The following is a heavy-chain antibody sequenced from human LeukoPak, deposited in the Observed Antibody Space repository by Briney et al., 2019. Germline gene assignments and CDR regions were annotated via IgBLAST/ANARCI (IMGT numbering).Heavy chain of an antibody. CDR2: TYYRSKWYN. D-gene: IGHD3-10*01. Sequence: SQTLSLTCAISGDSVSSNSVAWNWIRQSPSRGLEWLGRTYYRSKWYNDYAVSVKSRVTINPDTSKNQFSLQLSSVTPEDTAVYYCARVRVRGVTLDWYFDLWGRGTLVTVSS. CDR1: GDSVSSNSVA. V-gene: IGHV6-1*01. CDR3: ARVRVRGVTLDWYFDL. J-gene: IGHJ2*01.